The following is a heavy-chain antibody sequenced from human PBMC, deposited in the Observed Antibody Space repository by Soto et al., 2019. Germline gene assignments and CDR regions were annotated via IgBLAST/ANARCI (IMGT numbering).Heavy chain of an antibody. CDR1: GGSFSGYY. Sequence: SETLSLTCAVYGGSFSGYYWSWIRQPPGKGLEWIGEINHSGSTNYNPSLKSRVTISVDTSKNQFSLKLSSVTAADTAVYYCAREEGTVTTSGKAYYYYYMDVWGKGTTVTVSS. V-gene: IGHV4-34*01. D-gene: IGHD4-4*01. CDR2: INHSGST. CDR3: AREEGTVTTSGKAYYYYYMDV. J-gene: IGHJ6*03.